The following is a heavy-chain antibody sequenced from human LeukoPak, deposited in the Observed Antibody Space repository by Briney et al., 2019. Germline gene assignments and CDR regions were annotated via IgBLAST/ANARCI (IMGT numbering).Heavy chain of an antibody. D-gene: IGHD6-19*01. Sequence: SGGSLRLSCAASGFSFSVYEMHWVRQAPGEGLEWISDISSSGTTTYYADSVKGRFTISRDNTKNSLYLQMNRLRVEDTAICYCTTLTVASNFDYWGQGTLVTVSS. CDR3: TTLTVASNFDY. J-gene: IGHJ4*02. CDR1: GFSFSVYE. CDR2: ISSSGTTT. V-gene: IGHV3-48*03.